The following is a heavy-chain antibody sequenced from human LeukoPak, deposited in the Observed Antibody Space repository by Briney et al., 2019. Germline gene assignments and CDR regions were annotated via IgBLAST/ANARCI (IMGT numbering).Heavy chain of an antibody. CDR3: ARDLGTGGSGAFDI. J-gene: IGHJ3*02. CDR1: GFTVSTNS. Sequence: PGGSLRLSCTVSGFTVSTNSMNWVRQTPGKGLEWFSSISSSSSYIYYADSVKGRFTISRDNAKNSLYLQMNSLRAEDTAVYYCARDLGTGGSGAFDIWGQGTMVTVSS. V-gene: IGHV3-21*01. CDR2: ISSSSSYI. D-gene: IGHD1-1*01.